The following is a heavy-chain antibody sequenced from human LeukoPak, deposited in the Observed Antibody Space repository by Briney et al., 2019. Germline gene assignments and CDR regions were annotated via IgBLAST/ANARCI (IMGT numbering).Heavy chain of an antibody. CDR3: ARGKVVVPAAMMSKDIRELYYYGMDV. Sequence: GASVTVSCKASGYTFTSYGISWVRQAPGQGLEWMGWISAYNGNTNYAQKLQGRVTMTTDTSTSTAYMELRSLRSDDTAVYYCARGKVVVPAAMMSKDIRELYYYGMDVWGQGTTVTVSS. D-gene: IGHD2-2*01. CDR1: GYTFTSYG. V-gene: IGHV1-18*01. J-gene: IGHJ6*02. CDR2: ISAYNGNT.